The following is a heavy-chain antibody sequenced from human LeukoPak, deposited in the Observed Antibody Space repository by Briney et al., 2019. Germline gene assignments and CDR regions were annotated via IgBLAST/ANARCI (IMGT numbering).Heavy chain of an antibody. Sequence: PGGSLRLSCAASGFIFSNAWMSWLRQPPGKGLEWVSTINANSGTTSYAASVRGRFTISRDNSKNTLYLQVNTLRADDTAVYYCAKPISGGLAVTADWFHPWGQGTLVVVSS. CDR2: INANSGTT. CDR3: AKPISGGLAVTADWFHP. J-gene: IGHJ5*01. D-gene: IGHD6-19*01. CDR1: GFIFSNAW. V-gene: IGHV3-23*01.